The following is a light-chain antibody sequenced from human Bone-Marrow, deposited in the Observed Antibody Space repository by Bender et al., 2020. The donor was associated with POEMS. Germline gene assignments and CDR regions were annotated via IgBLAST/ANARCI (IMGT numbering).Light chain of an antibody. CDR2: EVD. Sequence: QSALTQPSSVSGSPGQSITISCTGTSGDIGTYDFVSWYQQHPGKAPKVIIHEVDKRPSGVSNRFSGSKSGNTASLTISGLQAKDEADYYCCSYAGNRNVFGTGTKVTVL. CDR1: SGDIGTYDF. J-gene: IGLJ1*01. CDR3: CSYAGNRNV. V-gene: IGLV2-23*02.